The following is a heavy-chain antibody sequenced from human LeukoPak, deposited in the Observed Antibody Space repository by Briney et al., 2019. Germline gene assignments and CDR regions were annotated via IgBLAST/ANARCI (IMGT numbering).Heavy chain of an antibody. CDR2: FDPEDGET. CDR1: GCTLTELS. J-gene: IGHJ5*02. CDR3: ATDGLWFGELGFDP. D-gene: IGHD3-10*01. V-gene: IGHV1-24*01. Sequence: ASVKVSCKVSGCTLTELSIHWVRQAPGKGLEWMGGFDPEDGETIYAQKFQGRVTMTEDTSTDTAYMELSSLRSEDTAVYYCATDGLWFGELGFDPWGQGTLVTVSS.